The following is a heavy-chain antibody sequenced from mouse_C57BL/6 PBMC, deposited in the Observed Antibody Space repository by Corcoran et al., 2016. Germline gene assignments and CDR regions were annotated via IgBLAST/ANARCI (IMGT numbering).Heavy chain of an antibody. V-gene: IGHV1-80*01. J-gene: IGHJ4*01. CDR3: ARGNLLPRTSAMDY. D-gene: IGHD1-1*01. CDR1: GYAFSSYW. Sequence: QVQLQQSGAELVKPGASVKISCKASGYAFSSYWMNWVKQRPGQGLEWIGWIYPGSGNTKYNEKFKGKATLTVDTSSSTAYMQLSSLTSEDSAVYFCARGNLLPRTSAMDYWGQGTSVTVSS. CDR2: IYPGSGNT.